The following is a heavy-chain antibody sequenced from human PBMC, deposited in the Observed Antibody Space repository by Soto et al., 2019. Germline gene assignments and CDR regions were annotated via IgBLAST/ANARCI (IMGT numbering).Heavy chain of an antibody. Sequence: GESLKISCKGSGYSFTSYWIGWVRQMPGKGLEWMGIIYPGDSDTRYSPSFQGQVTISADKSISTAYLQWSSLKASDTAMYYCARQGANYGSGSSDWFDPWGQGTLVTVSS. D-gene: IGHD3-10*01. J-gene: IGHJ5*02. CDR2: IYPGDSDT. CDR1: GYSFTSYW. CDR3: ARQGANYGSGSSDWFDP. V-gene: IGHV5-51*01.